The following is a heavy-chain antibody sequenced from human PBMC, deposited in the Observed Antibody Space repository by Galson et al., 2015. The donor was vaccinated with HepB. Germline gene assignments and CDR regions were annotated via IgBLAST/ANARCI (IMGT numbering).Heavy chain of an antibody. Sequence: SLRLSCAASGFTFSSYAMSWVRQAPGKRLEWVSEINGGGTTYYADSVKGRFTISRDNSKSTLYLQLNSLKDEDTAVYYCAKGYDSSGYNSLDFWGQGTLVTVSS. CDR1: GFTFSSYA. CDR2: INGGGTT. CDR3: AKGYDSSGYNSLDF. D-gene: IGHD3-22*01. J-gene: IGHJ4*02. V-gene: IGHV3-23*01.